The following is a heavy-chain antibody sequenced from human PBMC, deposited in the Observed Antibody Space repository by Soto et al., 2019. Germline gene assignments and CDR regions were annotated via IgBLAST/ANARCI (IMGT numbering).Heavy chain of an antibody. CDR2: ISGSGGST. Sequence: GGSLRLSCAASGFTFSSYVMSWVRQAPGKGLEWVSAISGSGGSTYYADSVKGRFTISRDNSKNTLYLQMNSLRAEDTAVYYCAKDAPIIGVVVADCSGMDVWGQGTMVTVSS. D-gene: IGHD2-15*01. V-gene: IGHV3-23*01. CDR1: GFTFSSYV. CDR3: AKDAPIIGVVVADCSGMDV. J-gene: IGHJ6*02.